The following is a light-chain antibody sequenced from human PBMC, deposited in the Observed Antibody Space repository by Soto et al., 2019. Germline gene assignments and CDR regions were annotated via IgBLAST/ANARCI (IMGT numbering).Light chain of an antibody. Sequence: EIVLTQSPGTLSLSPGERATLSCMASQTLTTRFLAWYQQKPGQAPRLLIYGASSRATGIPDRFSGSGSGTEYTLTISRVEPEDWAVYSRQQYSDLRYSFGQGTTVEIK. CDR1: QTLTTRF. CDR2: GAS. CDR3: QQYSDLRYS. J-gene: IGKJ2*01. V-gene: IGKV3-20*01.